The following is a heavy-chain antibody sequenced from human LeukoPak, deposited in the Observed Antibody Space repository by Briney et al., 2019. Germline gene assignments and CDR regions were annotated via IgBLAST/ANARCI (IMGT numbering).Heavy chain of an antibody. D-gene: IGHD3-10*01. CDR2: ISSSSSYI. J-gene: IGHJ5*02. Sequence: KPGGSLRLSCAASGFTFSSYAMSWVRQAPGKGLEWVSSISSSSSYIYYADSVKGRFTISRDNAKNSLYLQMNSLRAEDTAVYYCAREVFTMVRGVIRGSWFDPWGQGTLVTVSS. CDR1: GFTFSSYA. V-gene: IGHV3-21*01. CDR3: AREVFTMVRGVIRGSWFDP.